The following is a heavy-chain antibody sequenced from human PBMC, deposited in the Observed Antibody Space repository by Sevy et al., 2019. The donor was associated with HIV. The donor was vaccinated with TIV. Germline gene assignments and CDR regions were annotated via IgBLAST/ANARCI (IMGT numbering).Heavy chain of an antibody. CDR3: ARGSLTRLGFDY. J-gene: IGHJ4*02. CDR2: IGTAGDP. Sequence: WGSLRLSCAASGFTFSSYDMHWVRQATGKGLEWVSAIGTAGDPYYPGSVKDRFTISRENAKNSLYLQMNSLRAGDTAVYYCARGSLTRLGFDYWGQGTLVTVSS. CDR1: GFTFSSYD. D-gene: IGHD4-17*01. V-gene: IGHV3-13*05.